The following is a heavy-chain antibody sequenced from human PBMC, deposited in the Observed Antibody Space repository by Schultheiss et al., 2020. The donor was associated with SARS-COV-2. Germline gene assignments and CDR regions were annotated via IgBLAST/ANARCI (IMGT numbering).Heavy chain of an antibody. CDR2: INPNSGGT. V-gene: IGHV1-2*04. D-gene: IGHD3-10*01. CDR1: GYTFTGYY. J-gene: IGHJ5*02. CDR3: ARAATMVRFEDWFDP. Sequence: ASVKVSCKASGYTFTGYYMHWVRQAPGQGLEWMGWINPNSGGTNYAQKFQGWVTMTRDTSISTAYMELSRLRSDDTAVYYCARAATMVRFEDWFDPWGQGTLVTVSS.